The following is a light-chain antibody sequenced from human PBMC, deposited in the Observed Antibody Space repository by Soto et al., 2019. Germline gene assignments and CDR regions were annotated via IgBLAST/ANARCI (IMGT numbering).Light chain of an antibody. CDR3: QQYGSALWT. CDR2: GAC. CDR1: QSVSSSY. Sequence: EIVLTQSPGTLSLSPGERATLSCRASQSVSSSYLAWYQQKPGQAPRLLIYGACSRATGIPDRFSGSGSGTDFALTISRLETEDFAGYYCQQYGSALWTFGQGTKGEIK. J-gene: IGKJ1*01. V-gene: IGKV3-20*01.